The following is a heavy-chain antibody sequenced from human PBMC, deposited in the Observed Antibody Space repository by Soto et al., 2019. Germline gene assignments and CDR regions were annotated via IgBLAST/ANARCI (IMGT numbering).Heavy chain of an antibody. Sequence: SETLSLTCTVSGGSIRNVYWSWIRQPPGKRLEWIGFIFHSGNAKYNPALKSRVTISVDTSKNQFSLSLDSVTAADTAVYFCARAHAPTLPFDYCGLGTLVTVSS. CDR1: GGSIRNVY. V-gene: IGHV4-59*01. CDR3: ARAHAPTLPFDY. CDR2: IFHSGNA. D-gene: IGHD2-15*01. J-gene: IGHJ4*02.